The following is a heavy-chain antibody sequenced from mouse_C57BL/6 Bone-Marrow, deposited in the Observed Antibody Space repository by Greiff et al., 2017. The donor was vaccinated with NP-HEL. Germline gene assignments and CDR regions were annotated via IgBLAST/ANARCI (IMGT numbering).Heavy chain of an antibody. V-gene: IGHV5-17*01. CDR1: GFTFSDYG. CDR2: ISSGSSTI. D-gene: IGHD3-2*02. Sequence: EVKLMESGGGLVKPGGSLKLSCAASGFTFSDYGMHWVRQAPEKGLEWVAYISSGSSTIYYADTVKGRFTISRDNAKNTLFLQVTSLRSEDTAMYYCATLKTAQVYYAMDYWGQGTSVTVSS. CDR3: ATLKTAQVYYAMDY. J-gene: IGHJ4*01.